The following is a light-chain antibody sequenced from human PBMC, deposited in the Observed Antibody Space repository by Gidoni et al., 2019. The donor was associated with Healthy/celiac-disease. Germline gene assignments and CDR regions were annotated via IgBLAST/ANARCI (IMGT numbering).Light chain of an antibody. Sequence: QSALTQPASVSGSPGQSITISCTGTSSDVGGYNYVSWYQQHPGKAPKRMIYEVSNRPAGVPNRFSGSKSGNTASLTISGLQAEDEAEYYCSSYTSSSTVFGTGTKVTVL. CDR2: EVS. V-gene: IGLV2-14*01. CDR1: SSDVGGYNY. J-gene: IGLJ1*01. CDR3: SSYTSSSTV.